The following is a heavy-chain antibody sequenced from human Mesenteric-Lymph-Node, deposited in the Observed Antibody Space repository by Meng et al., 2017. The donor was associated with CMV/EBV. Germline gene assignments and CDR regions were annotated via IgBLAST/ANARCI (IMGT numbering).Heavy chain of an antibody. Sequence: GGSLRLSCAASGFTFSNYGMHWVRQAPGKGLEWVAFVRYDGSNKYYRDSVKGRFTISRDNSKSTLSLQVNGLRAEDTGLYYCAKELYELLSGDSRYYYGVDAWGQGTTVTVSS. J-gene: IGHJ6*02. CDR1: GFTFSNYG. V-gene: IGHV3-30*02. CDR2: VRYDGSNK. CDR3: AKELYELLSGDSRYYYGVDA. D-gene: IGHD2-2*01.